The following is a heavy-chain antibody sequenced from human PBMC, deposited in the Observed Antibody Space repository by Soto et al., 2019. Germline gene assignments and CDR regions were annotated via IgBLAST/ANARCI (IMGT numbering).Heavy chain of an antibody. CDR2: ISAHYGDT. CDR3: ATAPIYSIEGSSYCPLGL. CDR1: GCSFATYG. V-gene: IGHV1-18*04. J-gene: IGHJ2*01. D-gene: IGHD2-15*01. Sequence: SSVKISCKASGCSFATYGFSWVRQAPGQGLEWVGGISAHYGDTHYSQKFQGRVTLTTDTSTNTGYMELRSLTSEDTAVYFCATAPIYSIEGSSYCPLGLWG.